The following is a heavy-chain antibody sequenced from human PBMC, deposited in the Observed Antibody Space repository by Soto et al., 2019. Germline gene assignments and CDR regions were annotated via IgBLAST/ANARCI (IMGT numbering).Heavy chain of an antibody. Sequence: QVQLVESGGGLVKPGGSLRLSCAAPGFTFSDYYMSWIRQAPGKGLEWVSYISSSGSTIYYADSVKGRFTISRDNAKNSLYLQMNSLRAEDTAVYYCARAPTYSSSWYRWFDPWGQGTLVTVSS. J-gene: IGHJ5*02. CDR3: ARAPTYSSSWYRWFDP. CDR1: GFTFSDYY. CDR2: ISSSGSTI. D-gene: IGHD6-13*01. V-gene: IGHV3-11*01.